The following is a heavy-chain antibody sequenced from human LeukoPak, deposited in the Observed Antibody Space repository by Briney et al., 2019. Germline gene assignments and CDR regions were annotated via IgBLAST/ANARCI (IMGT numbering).Heavy chain of an antibody. J-gene: IGHJ4*02. D-gene: IGHD3-3*01. CDR1: GYTFTGYY. V-gene: IGHV1-2*02. CDR2: INPNSGGT. Sequence: ASVKVSCKASGYTFTGYYMHWVRQAPGQGLEWMGWINPNSGGTNYAQKFQGRVTMTRDTSISTAYTELSRLRSDDTAVYYCAREQIRFLEWLFSYWGQGTLVTVSS. CDR3: AREQIRFLEWLFSY.